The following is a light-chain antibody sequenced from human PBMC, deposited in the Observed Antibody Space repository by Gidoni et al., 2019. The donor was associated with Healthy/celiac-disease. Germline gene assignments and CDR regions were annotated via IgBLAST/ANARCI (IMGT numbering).Light chain of an antibody. J-gene: IGKJ1*01. CDR1: QSVSSSY. CDR2: GAS. Sequence: EIVLTQSPGTLSLSPGERATLSCRASQSVSSSYLAWYQQKPGQAPRLLIYGASSRAPGIPDRFSGSGSGTDFTLTISRLDPEDFAVYYCQQYGSSPETFGQGTKVEIK. V-gene: IGKV3-20*01. CDR3: QQYGSSPET.